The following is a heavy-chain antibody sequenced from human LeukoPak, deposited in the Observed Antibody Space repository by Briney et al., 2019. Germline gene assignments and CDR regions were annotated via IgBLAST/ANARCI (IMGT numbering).Heavy chain of an antibody. CDR3: ARGGLYYYGSGSYYFDY. CDR2: ISSSGSTI. Sequence: QTGGSLRLSCAASGFTFSSYEMNWVRQAPGKGLEWVSYISSSGSTIYYADSVKSRFTISRDNAKNSLYLQMNSLRAEDTAVYYCARGGLYYYGSGSYYFDYWGQGTLVTVSS. CDR1: GFTFSSYE. J-gene: IGHJ4*02. D-gene: IGHD3-10*01. V-gene: IGHV3-48*03.